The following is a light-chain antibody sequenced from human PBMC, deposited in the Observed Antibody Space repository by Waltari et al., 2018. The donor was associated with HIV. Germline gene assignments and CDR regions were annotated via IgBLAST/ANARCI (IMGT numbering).Light chain of an antibody. CDR2: KNY. V-gene: IGLV1-47*01. Sequence: QSVLTQPPSASGTPGQTVTISCSGGSSNIGNDNVYWYQQLPGMTPKHLIYKNYVRPSGVPDRFAGSKSGTSASLAISGLRSEDEADYYCVGWDSSLSAYVFGAGTKVTVL. CDR3: VGWDSSLSAYV. J-gene: IGLJ1*01. CDR1: SSNIGNDN.